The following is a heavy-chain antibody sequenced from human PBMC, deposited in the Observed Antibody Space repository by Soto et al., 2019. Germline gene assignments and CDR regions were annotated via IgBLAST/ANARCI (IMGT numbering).Heavy chain of an antibody. D-gene: IGHD2-2*01. J-gene: IGHJ6*02. CDR1: GFTFSSYG. Sequence: XGSLRLSCAASGFTFSSYGMHWVRQAPGKGLDWVAVIWYDGSNKYYADSVKGRFTISRDNSKNTLYLQMNSLRAEDTAVYYCARVLVPAYYYYGMDVWGQGTTVTVSS. V-gene: IGHV3-33*01. CDR2: IWYDGSNK. CDR3: ARVLVPAYYYYGMDV.